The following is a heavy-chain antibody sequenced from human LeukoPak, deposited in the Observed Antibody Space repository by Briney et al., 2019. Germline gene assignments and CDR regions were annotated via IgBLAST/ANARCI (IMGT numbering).Heavy chain of an antibody. V-gene: IGHV3-21*04. J-gene: IGHJ4*02. CDR3: ARDGYYDSSGYYPSPFDY. D-gene: IGHD3-22*01. CDR2: ISSSSSYI. Sequence: GGSLRLSCAASGFTFSSYSMNWVRQAPGKGLEWVSSISSSSSYIYYADSVRGRFTISRDNAKNSLYLQMNSLRAEDTAVYYCARDGYYDSSGYYPSPFDYWGQGTLVTVSS. CDR1: GFTFSSYS.